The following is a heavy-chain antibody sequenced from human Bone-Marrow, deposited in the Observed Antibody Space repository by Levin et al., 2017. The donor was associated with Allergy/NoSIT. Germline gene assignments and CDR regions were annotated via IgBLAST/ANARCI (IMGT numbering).Heavy chain of an antibody. D-gene: IGHD2-15*01. CDR1: GGSFSGYY. Sequence: SETLSLTCAVYGGSFSGYYWSWIRQPPGKGLEWIGEINHSGSTNYNPSLKSRVTISVDTSKNQFSLKLSSVTAADTAVYYCARARVEGYCSGGSCYRWFDPWGQGTLVTVSS. CDR3: ARARVEGYCSGGSCYRWFDP. CDR2: INHSGST. J-gene: IGHJ5*02. V-gene: IGHV4-34*01.